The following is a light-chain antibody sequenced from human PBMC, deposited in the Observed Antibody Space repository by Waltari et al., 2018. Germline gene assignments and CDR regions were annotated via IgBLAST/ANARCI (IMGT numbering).Light chain of an antibody. J-gene: IGLJ3*02. Sequence: QLVLTQSPSASASLGASLKLTCTLASGHSSNIVAWLQQQPEEGPRYLMKINSDGSHSKGDEIPDRFSGSSSGAERYLTISSVQSEDEADYYCQTGGHGTWVFGGGTKLTVL. CDR3: QTGGHGTWV. CDR2: INSDGSH. CDR1: SGHSSNI. V-gene: IGLV4-69*01.